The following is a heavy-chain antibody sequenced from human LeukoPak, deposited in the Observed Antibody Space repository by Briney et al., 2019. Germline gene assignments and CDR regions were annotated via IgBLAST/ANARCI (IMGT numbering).Heavy chain of an antibody. CDR1: GHSITNPNW. CDR2: IYYSGST. Sequence: SETLSLTCAVSGHSITNPNWWSWVRQPPGKGLEWIGSIYYSGSTYYNPSLKSRVTISVDTSKNQFSLKLSSVTAADTAVYYCARHTPYYYYMDVWGKGTTVTVSS. V-gene: IGHV4-39*01. CDR3: ARHTPYYYYMDV. J-gene: IGHJ6*03.